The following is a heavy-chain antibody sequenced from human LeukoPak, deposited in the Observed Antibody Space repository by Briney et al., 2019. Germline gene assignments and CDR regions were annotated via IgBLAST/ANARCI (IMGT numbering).Heavy chain of an antibody. V-gene: IGHV3-66*01. Sequence: GGSLRLSCAASGFTVRSNYMSWVRQAPGKGLEWVSVIYSGGSTYYADSVKGRFTISRDNSKNTLYLQMNSLRAEDTAVYYCARGWDLWFGESIGAFDIWGQGTMVTVSS. D-gene: IGHD3-10*01. J-gene: IGHJ3*02. CDR3: ARGWDLWFGESIGAFDI. CDR2: IYSGGST. CDR1: GFTVRSNY.